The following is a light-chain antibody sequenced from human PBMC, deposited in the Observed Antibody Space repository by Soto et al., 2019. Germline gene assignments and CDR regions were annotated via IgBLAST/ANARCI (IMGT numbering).Light chain of an antibody. CDR2: DAS. J-gene: IGKJ5*01. V-gene: IGKV3-11*01. CDR3: QQRNNWPIT. CDR1: QSVSSH. Sequence: EIVLTQSPATLSLSPGERATLSCRASQSVSSHQLAWYQQKPGQAPRLLIYDASNRATGIPDRFSGSGSGTDFTLTISSLEPEDFAVYYCQQRNNWPITFGQGTRLEIK.